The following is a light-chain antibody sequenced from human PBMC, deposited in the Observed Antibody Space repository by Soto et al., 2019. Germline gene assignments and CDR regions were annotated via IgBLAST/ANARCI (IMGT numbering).Light chain of an antibody. CDR1: QSVSSY. J-gene: IGKJ1*01. CDR3: QQRSNWPTT. V-gene: IGKV3-11*01. Sequence: EIVLTQSPATLSLSPGERATLSCRASQSVSSYLAWYQQKTGQAPRLLIYDASNRATGIPARFSGSGSGTDFTLTISSLEPEDFAVYYCQQRSNWPTTFGQGTKVDIK. CDR2: DAS.